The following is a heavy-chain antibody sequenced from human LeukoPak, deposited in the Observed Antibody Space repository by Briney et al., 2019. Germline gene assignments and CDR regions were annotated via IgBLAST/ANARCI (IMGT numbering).Heavy chain of an antibody. V-gene: IGHV4-59*08. CDR3: ARHFFPYYFDY. J-gene: IGHJ4*02. D-gene: IGHD3-3*01. CDR2: IYYSGST. CDR1: GGSISSYY. Sequence: PSETLSLTCTVSGGSISSYYWSWIRQPPGKGLEWIGYIYYSGSTNYNPSLKSRVTISVDTSKNQFSLKLSSVTAADTAVYYCARHFFPYYFDYWGQGTLVTVSS.